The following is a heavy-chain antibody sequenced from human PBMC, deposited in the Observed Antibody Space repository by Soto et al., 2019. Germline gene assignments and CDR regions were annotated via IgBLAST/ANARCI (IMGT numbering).Heavy chain of an antibody. Sequence: EVQLVETGGGLIQPGGSLRLSCAASGFTVSNTYMTWVRQPPGKGLECVSVIYSAGGTNYADSVKGRFIISRDNSKNTLYLQMNSLSAEDTAVSYCARALPVAKGGFDPWGQGTLVTVSS. CDR2: IYSAGGT. CDR1: GFTVSNTY. J-gene: IGHJ5*02. V-gene: IGHV3-53*02. D-gene: IGHD2-2*01. CDR3: ARALPVAKGGFDP.